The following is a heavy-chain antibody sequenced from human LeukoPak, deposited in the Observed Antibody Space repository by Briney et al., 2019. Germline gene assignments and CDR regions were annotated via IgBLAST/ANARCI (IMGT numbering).Heavy chain of an antibody. V-gene: IGHV1-18*01. J-gene: IGHJ4*02. D-gene: IGHD3-22*01. CDR1: GYTFTSYG. CDR3: ARDRHNTYYYDSSGYKY. CDR2: ISADNGNT. Sequence: ASVKVSCKASGYTFTSYGISWVRQAPGQGLEWMGWISADNGNTNYAQNLQGRVTMTTDTSTSTAYMELRSLRSDDTAVFYCARDRHNTYYYDSSGYKYWGQRTLVTVSS.